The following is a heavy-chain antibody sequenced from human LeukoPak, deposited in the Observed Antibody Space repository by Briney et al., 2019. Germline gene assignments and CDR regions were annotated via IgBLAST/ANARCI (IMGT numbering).Heavy chain of an antibody. CDR3: VKRLTLGDLSIKGAFAL. J-gene: IGHJ3*01. D-gene: IGHD3-16*02. V-gene: IGHV3-53*01. CDR2: IYNDGGT. CDR1: RFSFSSYS. Sequence: GGSLRLSCVASRFSFSSYSMNWVRQAPGKGLEWVALIYNDGGTHYTDSVKGRFTISRDTSRNTLFLQMNSLRVEDSAMYYCVKRLTLGDLSIKGAFALWGQGTMVTVAS.